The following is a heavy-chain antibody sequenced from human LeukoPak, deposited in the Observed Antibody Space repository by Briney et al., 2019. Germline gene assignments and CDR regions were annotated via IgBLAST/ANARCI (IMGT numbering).Heavy chain of an antibody. D-gene: IGHD3-22*01. Sequence: PGGSLRLSCVASGFTFSSYAMSWVRQAPGKGLEWVSAISGSGGSTYYADSVRGRFTISRDNSKNTLYLQMNSLRAEDTAVYYCAKEVSRIVVVKGPIDYWGQGTLVTVSS. J-gene: IGHJ4*02. CDR3: AKEVSRIVVVKGPIDY. CDR2: ISGSGGST. V-gene: IGHV3-23*01. CDR1: GFTFSSYA.